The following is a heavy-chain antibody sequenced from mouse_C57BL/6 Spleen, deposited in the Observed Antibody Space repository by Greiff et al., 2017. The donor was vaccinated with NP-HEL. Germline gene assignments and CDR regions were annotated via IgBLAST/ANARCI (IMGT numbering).Heavy chain of an antibody. V-gene: IGHV14-2*01. CDR3: AATTVVARYFDY. D-gene: IGHD1-1*01. CDR2: IDPEDGEP. J-gene: IGHJ2*01. CDR1: GFNIKDYY. Sequence: EVKLQESGAELVKPGASVKLSCTASGFNIKDYYLHWVKQRTDQGLEWIGRIDPEDGEPKYAPKFQGKATLTADTSSNTAYLQLSSLTSEDAAVYYCAATTVVARYFDYWGKGTTLTVSS.